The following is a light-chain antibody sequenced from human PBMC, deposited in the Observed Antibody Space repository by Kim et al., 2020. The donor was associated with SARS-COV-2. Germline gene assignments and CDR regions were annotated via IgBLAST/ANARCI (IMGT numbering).Light chain of an antibody. J-gene: IGKJ1*01. Sequence: ERATLSCRARQSVYSNFLAWYQHKPGQAPRLLFYGASSRATGVPDRFSGSGSGTDFTLTINRLEPEDFAVYYCQQYGSSPEKEWTFGRGTKVDIK. CDR3: QQYGSSPEKEWT. CDR2: GAS. V-gene: IGKV3-20*01. CDR1: QSVYSNF.